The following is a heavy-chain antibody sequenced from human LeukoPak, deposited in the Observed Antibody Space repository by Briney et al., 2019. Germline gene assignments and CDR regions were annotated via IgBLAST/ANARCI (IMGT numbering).Heavy chain of an antibody. CDR2: ISYDGSNK. CDR3: ARAGALDAFDI. CDR1: GFTFSSYA. J-gene: IGHJ3*02. V-gene: IGHV3-30*04. Sequence: GRSLRLSCAASGFTFSSYAMHWVRQAPGKGLEWVAVISYDGSNKYYADSVKGRFTISRDNSKNTLYLQMNSLRAEDTAVYYCARAGALDAFDIWGQGTMVTVSS. D-gene: IGHD1-26*01.